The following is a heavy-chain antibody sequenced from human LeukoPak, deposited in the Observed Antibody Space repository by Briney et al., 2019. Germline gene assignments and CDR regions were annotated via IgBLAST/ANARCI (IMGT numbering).Heavy chain of an antibody. V-gene: IGHV4-61*02. CDR3: ARGGYSGYVGRFDFDY. Sequence: PPQTLSLTCTVSGGSISSGGYYWSWIRQPAGKGLDWIGRVYTSGSTNYNPSLTSRVTISVDTSKNQFSLKLSSVTAADTAMYYCARGGYSGYVGRFDFDYWGQGILVTVSS. CDR1: GGSISSGGYY. D-gene: IGHD5-12*01. CDR2: VYTSGST. J-gene: IGHJ4*02.